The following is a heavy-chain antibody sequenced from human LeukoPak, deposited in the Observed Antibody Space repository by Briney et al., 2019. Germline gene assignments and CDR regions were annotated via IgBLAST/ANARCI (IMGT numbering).Heavy chain of an antibody. D-gene: IGHD5-18*01. CDR2: ISGSGGST. J-gene: IGHJ4*02. CDR1: GFTFSSYA. Sequence: PGGSLRLSCAASGFTFSSYAMSWVRQAPGKGLEWVSAISGSGGSTYYADSVKGRFTISRDNSKNTLYLQMNSLRAEDTAVYYCAKVLEDTAMATPYYFDYWGQGTLVTASS. CDR3: AKVLEDTAMATPYYFDY. V-gene: IGHV3-23*01.